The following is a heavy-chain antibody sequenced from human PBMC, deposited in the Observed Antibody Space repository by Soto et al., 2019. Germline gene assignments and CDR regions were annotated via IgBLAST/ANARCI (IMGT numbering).Heavy chain of an antibody. J-gene: IGHJ4*02. Sequence: ASVKVSCKASGGTFSSYTISWVRQAPGQGLEWMGRVIPILGIANYAQKFQGRVTITADTSASTAYMELSSLRSEDTAVYYCARDPAGMLALGDYWGQGTLVTVSS. D-gene: IGHD6-13*01. V-gene: IGHV1-69*04. CDR3: ARDPAGMLALGDY. CDR2: VIPILGIA. CDR1: GGTFSSYT.